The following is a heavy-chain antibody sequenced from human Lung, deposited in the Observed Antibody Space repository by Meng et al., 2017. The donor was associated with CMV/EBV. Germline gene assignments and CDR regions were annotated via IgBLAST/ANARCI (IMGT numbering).Heavy chain of an antibody. D-gene: IGHD6-19*01. CDR1: EFSLSNTRVG. V-gene: IGHV2-26*01. Sequence: SGPTLVKPTETLTLTCTVSEFSLSNTRVGVSWIRQPPGKALEWLAHIFSNHEKSSSTSLKSRLTLSKDTSKSQVVLTMTNMDPVDTAKYYCTRIRSGQWLVEGNPHFDYWXQGTLVXVSS. CDR2: IFSNHEK. CDR3: TRIRSGQWLVEGNPHFDY. J-gene: IGHJ4*02.